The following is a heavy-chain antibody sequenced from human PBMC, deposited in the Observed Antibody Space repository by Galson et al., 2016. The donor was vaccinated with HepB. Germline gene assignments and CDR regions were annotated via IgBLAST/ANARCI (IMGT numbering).Heavy chain of an antibody. CDR2: INPSVGST. CDR3: ARLAAAGTADY. CDR1: GYTFTSYY. D-gene: IGHD6-13*01. Sequence: SVKVSCKASGYTFTSYYMHWVRQAPGQGLEWMGIINPSVGSTSYAQKFQGRVTMTRDTSTSTVYLELSSLRSEDTAVYYCARLAAAGTADYWGQGTLVTVPS. V-gene: IGHV1-46*01. J-gene: IGHJ4*02.